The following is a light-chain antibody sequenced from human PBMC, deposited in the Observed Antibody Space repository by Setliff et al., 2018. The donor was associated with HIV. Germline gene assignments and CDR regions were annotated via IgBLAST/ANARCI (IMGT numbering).Light chain of an antibody. CDR2: SNN. Sequence: QSVLTQPPSASGTPGQRVIISCSGSSSNIASNAVNWYQQFPRTAPKVLIYSNNQRPSGVPDRFSGSKSGTSASLAISGLQSEDEADYYCAAWDDTLNGSYVFGTGTKVTVL. CDR3: AAWDDTLNGSYV. V-gene: IGLV1-44*01. CDR1: SSNIASNA. J-gene: IGLJ1*01.